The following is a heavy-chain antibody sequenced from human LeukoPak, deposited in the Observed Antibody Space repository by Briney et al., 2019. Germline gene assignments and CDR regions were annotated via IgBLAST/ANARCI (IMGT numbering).Heavy chain of an antibody. D-gene: IGHD3-10*01. V-gene: IGHV4-39*07. CDR3: ARDSELLWFGDSWYFDL. J-gene: IGHJ2*01. CDR2: IYYSVST. Sequence: SETLSLTCTVSGGSISSSNYYWGWIRQPPGKGLEWIGSIYYSVSTYFNPSLKSRVTISVDTSKNQFSLKLSSVTAADTAVYYCARDSELLWFGDSWYFDLWGRGTLVTVSS. CDR1: GGSISSSNYY.